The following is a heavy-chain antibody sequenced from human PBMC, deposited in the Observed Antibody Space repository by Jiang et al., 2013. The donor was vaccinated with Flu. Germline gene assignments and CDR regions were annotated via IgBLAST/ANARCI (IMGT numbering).Heavy chain of an antibody. Sequence: QLVESGAEVKKPGESLTISCKGSGNSFTTDWIGWVRQMPGKGLEWMGITHPGGSDTRYNPSFQGQVTISADTSISTAYLQWSSLKASDTAIYYCARLPRTVVTPTMWFDPWGQGTLVTVSS. J-gene: IGHJ5*02. V-gene: IGHV5-51*03. CDR3: ARLPRTVVTPTMWFDP. D-gene: IGHD4-23*01. CDR1: GNSFTTDW. CDR2: THPGGSDT.